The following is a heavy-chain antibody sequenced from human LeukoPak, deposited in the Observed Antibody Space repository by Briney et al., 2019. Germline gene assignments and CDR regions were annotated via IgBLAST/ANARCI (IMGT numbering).Heavy chain of an antibody. J-gene: IGHJ4*02. V-gene: IGHV3-11*03. CDR2: ISSSSSYT. CDR3: ARRNYGTPDY. Sequence: GGSLRLSRAASGFTFSDYYMSWIRQAPGKGLEWVSYISSSSSYTNYADSVKGRFTISRDNAKNSLYLQMNSLRAEDTAVYYCARRNYGTPDYWGQGTLVTVSS. CDR1: GFTFSDYY. D-gene: IGHD1-1*01.